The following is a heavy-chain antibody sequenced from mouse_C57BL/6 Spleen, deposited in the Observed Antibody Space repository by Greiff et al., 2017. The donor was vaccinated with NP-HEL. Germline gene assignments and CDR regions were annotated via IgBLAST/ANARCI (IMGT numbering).Heavy chain of an antibody. J-gene: IGHJ2*01. CDR1: GYAFSSYW. Sequence: VQLQQSGAELVKPGASVKISCKASGYAFSSYWMNWVKQRPGKGLEWIGQIYPGDGDTNYNGKFKGKATLTADKSSSTAYMQLSSLTSEDSAVYFCARYPYYYGSSYDYFDYWGQGTTLTVSS. CDR3: ARYPYYYGSSYDYFDY. CDR2: IYPGDGDT. V-gene: IGHV1-80*01. D-gene: IGHD1-1*01.